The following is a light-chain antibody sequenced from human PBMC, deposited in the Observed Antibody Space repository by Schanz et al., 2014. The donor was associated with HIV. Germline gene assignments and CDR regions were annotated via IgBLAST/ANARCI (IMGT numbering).Light chain of an antibody. CDR3: LLSYTDAHV. V-gene: IGLV7-46*01. Sequence: QAVVTQEPSVTVSPGGTVTLTCGASTGAVTSGHYPYWFQQKPGQAPRTLIYDTSDKHSWTPARFSGSLLGGKAALTLSGPQPEDEADYYCLLSYTDAHVFGTGTNLTVL. CDR1: TGAVTSGHY. CDR2: DTS. J-gene: IGLJ1*01.